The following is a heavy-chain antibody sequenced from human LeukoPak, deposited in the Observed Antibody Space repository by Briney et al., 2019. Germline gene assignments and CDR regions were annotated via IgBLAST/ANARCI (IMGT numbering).Heavy chain of an antibody. Sequence: SETLSLTCTVSGGSISSYYRSWIRQPPGKGLEWIGYIYYSGSTNYNPSLKSRVTISVDTSKNQFSLKLSSVTAADTAVYYCARSRGYSSSWDQFDYWGQGTLVTVSS. D-gene: IGHD6-13*01. CDR1: GGSISSYY. J-gene: IGHJ4*02. V-gene: IGHV4-59*01. CDR2: IYYSGST. CDR3: ARSRGYSSSWDQFDY.